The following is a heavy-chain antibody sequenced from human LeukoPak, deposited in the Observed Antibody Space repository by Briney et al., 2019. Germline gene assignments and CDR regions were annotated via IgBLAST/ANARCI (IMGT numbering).Heavy chain of an antibody. J-gene: IGHJ5*02. Sequence: SETLSLTCTVSGGSISSSRDYWGWIREPPGKGQEWIGSIYYSGSPYYNPSLKSRVTISVDTSKKQFSLKLSSVTAADTAVYYCARHVGFITMVRGVINNNWFDPWGQGTLVTVSS. V-gene: IGHV4-39*01. CDR3: ARHVGFITMVRGVINNNWFDP. CDR1: GGSISSSRDY. D-gene: IGHD3-10*01. CDR2: IYYSGSP.